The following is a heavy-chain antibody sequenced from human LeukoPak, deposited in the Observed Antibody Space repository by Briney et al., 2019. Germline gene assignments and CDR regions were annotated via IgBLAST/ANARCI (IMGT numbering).Heavy chain of an antibody. Sequence: PGGSLRLSCAASGFTFSSYGMHWVRQAPGKGPEWVAVISYDGSNKYYADSVKGRFTISRDNSKNTLYLQMNSLRAEDTAVYYCAKGLTGYFDYWGQGTLVTVSS. CDR3: AKGLTGYFDY. J-gene: IGHJ4*02. CDR1: GFTFSSYG. D-gene: IGHD1-20*01. CDR2: ISYDGSNK. V-gene: IGHV3-30*18.